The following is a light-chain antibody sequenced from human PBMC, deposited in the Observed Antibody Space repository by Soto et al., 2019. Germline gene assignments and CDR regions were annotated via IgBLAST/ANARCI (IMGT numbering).Light chain of an antibody. CDR3: SSYKSSSTYV. CDR2: EVS. CDR1: SSDVGSYNR. Sequence: QSVLTQPPSVSGSPGQSVAISCTGTSSDVGSYNRVSWYQQPPGTAPKVMIYEVSNRPSGVPDRFSGSKSGNTASLTISGLQAEDEADYYCSSYKSSSTYVFETGTKVTAL. J-gene: IGLJ1*01. V-gene: IGLV2-18*02.